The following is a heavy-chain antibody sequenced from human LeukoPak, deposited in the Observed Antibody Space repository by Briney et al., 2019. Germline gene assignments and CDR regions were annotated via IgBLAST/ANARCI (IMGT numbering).Heavy chain of an antibody. Sequence: GGSLRLFCSASGFTFSSYAMHWVRQAPGKGLEYVSAISGNGGSTYYADSVKGRFTISRDNSKNTLYLQMSSLRAEDTAVYYCVKDSGWRAPTLDYWGQGTLVTVSS. V-gene: IGHV3-64D*06. J-gene: IGHJ4*02. CDR3: VKDSGWRAPTLDY. CDR1: GFTFSSYA. D-gene: IGHD6-19*01. CDR2: ISGNGGST.